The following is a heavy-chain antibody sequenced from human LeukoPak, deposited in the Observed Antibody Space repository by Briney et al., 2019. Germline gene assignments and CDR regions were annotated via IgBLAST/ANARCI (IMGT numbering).Heavy chain of an antibody. V-gene: IGHV1-2*02. CDR3: ATYDCYDSTGYDH. CDR1: GYTFTGYY. J-gene: IGHJ4*02. CDR2: INPNSGGT. Sequence: ASVKVSCKASGYTFTGYYMHWVRQAPGRGLEWMGWINPNSGGTNYAQKFQGRVTMTRDTSISTAYMELSRLRSDDTAVYYCATYDCYDSTGYDHWGQGTLVTVSS. D-gene: IGHD3-22*01.